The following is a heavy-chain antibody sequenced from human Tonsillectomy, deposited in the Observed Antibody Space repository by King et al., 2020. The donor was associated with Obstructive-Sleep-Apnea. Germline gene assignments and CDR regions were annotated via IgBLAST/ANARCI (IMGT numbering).Heavy chain of an antibody. D-gene: IGHD3-10*01. J-gene: IGHJ4*02. CDR3: ASPDGSGSHPPYYDY. Sequence: VQRVESGGGVVQPGRSLRLSCAASGYTISNYGMHCVRQAPGTGLEWVAIILYDRSNTYYSEYVKGRFTISRDNSKNTLYLQMNSLRSEDTAVYYCASPDGSGSHPPYYDYWGQGTLVTVSS. CDR1: GYTISNYG. CDR2: ILYDRSNT. V-gene: IGHV3-30*03.